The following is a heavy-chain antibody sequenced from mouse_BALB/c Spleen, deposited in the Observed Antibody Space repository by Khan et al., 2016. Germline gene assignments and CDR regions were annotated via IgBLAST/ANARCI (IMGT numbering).Heavy chain of an antibody. J-gene: IGHJ3*01. V-gene: IGHV3-8*02. CDR1: GDFITSGY. D-gene: IGHD2-4*01. CDR2: ISYSGST. Sequence: EVQLQESGPSLVKPSQTLSLTCSVTGDFITSGYWNWIRKFPGNKLEYMGYISYSGSTYYNPSLKSRISITRDTSKNQYYLQLNSVTTEDTATYYCARRSTMIISWFAYWGQGTLVTVSA. CDR3: ARRSTMIISWFAY.